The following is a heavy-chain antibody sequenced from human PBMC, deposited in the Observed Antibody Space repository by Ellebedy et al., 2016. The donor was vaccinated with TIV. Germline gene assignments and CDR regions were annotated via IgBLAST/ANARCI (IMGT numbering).Heavy chain of an antibody. CDR2: ISYDGSNK. Sequence: GGSLRLXXVTSGFIFSSYWMSWVRQAPGKGLEWVAVISYDGSNKYYADSVKGRFTISRDNSKNTLYLQMNSLRAEDTAVYYCAKGAWLGYWGQGTQVTVSP. J-gene: IGHJ4*02. V-gene: IGHV3-30*18. CDR3: AKGAWLGY. CDR1: GFIFSSYW.